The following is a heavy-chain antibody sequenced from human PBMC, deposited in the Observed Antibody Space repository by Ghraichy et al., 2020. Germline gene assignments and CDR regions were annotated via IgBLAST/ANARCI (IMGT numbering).Heavy chain of an antibody. V-gene: IGHV1-3*01. CDR1: GYTFTSYA. J-gene: IGHJ5*02. CDR2: INAGNGNT. Sequence: SVKVSCKASGYTFTSYAMHWVRQAPGQRLEWMGWINAGNGNTKYSQKFQGRVTITRDTSASTAYMELSSLRSEDTAVYYCARGFPLLGIAVAGNWFDPWGQGTLVTVSS. D-gene: IGHD6-19*01. CDR3: ARGFPLLGIAVAGNWFDP.